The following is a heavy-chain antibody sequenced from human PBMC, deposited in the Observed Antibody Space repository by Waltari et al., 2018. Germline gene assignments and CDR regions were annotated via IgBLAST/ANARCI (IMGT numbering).Heavy chain of an antibody. CDR2: IIPSFGTA. CDR1: GGTFSSYA. CDR3: ARERIAVAGTYYYYGMDV. J-gene: IGHJ6*02. V-gene: IGHV1-69*19. Sequence: QVQLVQSGAEVKKPGSSVKVSCKASGGTFSSYAISWVRQAPGQGLEWMGGIIPSFGTANYAQKFQGRVTITADESTSTAYMERSSLRSEDTAVYYCARERIAVAGTYYYYGMDVWGQGTTVTVSS. D-gene: IGHD6-19*01.